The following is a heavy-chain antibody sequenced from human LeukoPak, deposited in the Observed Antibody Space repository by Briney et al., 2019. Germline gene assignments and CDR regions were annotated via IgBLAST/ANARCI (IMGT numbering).Heavy chain of an antibody. Sequence: GGSLRLPCAASGFTFSSYSMNWVRQAPGKGLEWVSSISSSSSYIYYADSVKGRFTISRDNAKNSLYLQMNSLRAEDTAVYYCARDRIFGVVIMSGFDYWGQGTLVTVSS. J-gene: IGHJ4*02. D-gene: IGHD3-3*02. CDR1: GFTFSSYS. CDR2: ISSSSSYI. CDR3: ARDRIFGVVIMSGFDY. V-gene: IGHV3-21*01.